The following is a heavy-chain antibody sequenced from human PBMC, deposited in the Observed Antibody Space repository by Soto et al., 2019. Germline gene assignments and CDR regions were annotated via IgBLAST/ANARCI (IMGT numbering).Heavy chain of an antibody. J-gene: IGHJ4*02. CDR1: GDSIISTSSY. V-gene: IGHV4-39*01. Sequence: QLQLQESGPGLVKPSETLSLTCTVSGDSIISTSSYWAWIRQPPGKGLEWIGSIYYSGSTHYNSSLKSPVTISVDTSKSQFSLRLTSVTAADPAMYYCARNTSIFFDLWGRGNLVTVSS. CDR2: IYYSGST. CDR3: ARNTSIFFDL.